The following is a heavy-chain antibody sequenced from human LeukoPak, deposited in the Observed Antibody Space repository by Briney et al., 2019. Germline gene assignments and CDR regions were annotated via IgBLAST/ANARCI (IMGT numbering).Heavy chain of an antibody. V-gene: IGHV3-11*04. Sequence: GGSLRLSCAASGFTFSDSYMTWVRQAPGKGVEWVAYISGSGHDINYSESAKGRFTISRDNAKNSLYLQMNSLRAEDTAVYYCARGTYIVGLPDAFDIWGQGTMVTVSS. CDR1: GFTFSDSY. CDR3: ARGTYIVGLPDAFDI. D-gene: IGHD1-26*01. CDR2: ISGSGHDI. J-gene: IGHJ3*02.